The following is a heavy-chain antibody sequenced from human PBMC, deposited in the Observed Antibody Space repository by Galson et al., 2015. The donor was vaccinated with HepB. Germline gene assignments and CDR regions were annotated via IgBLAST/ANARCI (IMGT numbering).Heavy chain of an antibody. J-gene: IGHJ2*01. CDR2: IRSKANSYAT. CDR1: GFTFSGSA. D-gene: IGHD6-6*01. CDR3: TRGEGSSDWYFDL. Sequence: SLRLSCAASGFTFSGSAMHWVRQASGKGLEWVGLIRSKANSYATAYAASVKGRFTISRDDSKNTAYLQMNSLKTEDTAVYYCTRGEGSSDWYFDLWGRGTLVTVSS. V-gene: IGHV3-73*01.